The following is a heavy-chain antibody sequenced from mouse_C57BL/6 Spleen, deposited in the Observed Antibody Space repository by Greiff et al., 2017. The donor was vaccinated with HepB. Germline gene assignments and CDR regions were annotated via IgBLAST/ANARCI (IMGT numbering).Heavy chain of an antibody. Sequence: EVQLQQSGAELVKPGASVKLSCTASGFNIKDYYMHWVKQRTEQGLEWIGRIDPEDGETKYDPQFQGKATITADTSSNTAYLQLSSLTSEDTAVYYCARDYGGFAYWGQGTLVTVSA. D-gene: IGHD1-1*02. CDR2: IDPEDGET. CDR3: ARDYGGFAY. J-gene: IGHJ3*01. V-gene: IGHV14-2*01. CDR1: GFNIKDYY.